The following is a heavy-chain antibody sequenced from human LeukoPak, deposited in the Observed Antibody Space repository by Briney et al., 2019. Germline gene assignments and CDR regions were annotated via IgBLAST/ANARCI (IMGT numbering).Heavy chain of an antibody. Sequence: SETLSLTCTVSGGSISSYYWNWIRQPPGKGLEWIGYIHYSGSTNHNPSLKSRVTMSVDTSKNQFSLKLTSVTAADTAVYYCARRLIGSDTWGQGTLVTVSS. V-gene: IGHV4-59*08. CDR3: ARRLIGSDT. D-gene: IGHD3-22*01. J-gene: IGHJ5*02. CDR2: IHYSGST. CDR1: GGSISSYY.